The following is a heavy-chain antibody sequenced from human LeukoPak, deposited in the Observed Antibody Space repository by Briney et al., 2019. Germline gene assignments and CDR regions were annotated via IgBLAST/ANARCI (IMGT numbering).Heavy chain of an antibody. CDR3: ARVRRVTAAPGAFDI. J-gene: IGHJ3*02. CDR2: IYYSGST. V-gene: IGHV4-59*01. CDR1: SDSISSYY. Sequence: SETLSLTCTVSSDSISSYYWSWIRQPPGKGLEWIGYIYYSGSTNYNPSLKSRVTISEDTSKNQFSLKLSSVTAADTAVYYCARVRRVTAAPGAFDIWGQGTMVTVSS. D-gene: IGHD2-2*01.